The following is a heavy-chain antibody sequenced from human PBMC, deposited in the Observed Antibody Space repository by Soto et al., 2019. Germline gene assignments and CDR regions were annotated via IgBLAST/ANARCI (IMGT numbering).Heavy chain of an antibody. V-gene: IGHV1-69*06. J-gene: IGHJ4*02. CDR1: GGSLSTNP. CDR3: ARRDSGGFYRFFDS. D-gene: IGHD2-15*01. Sequence: VASVKVSCKASGGSLSTNPISWMRQAPGQGLEWMGGTGSGTGPGNHAQKFQGRLTVTADKSTSTVYMELTNLSSEDTAVYYCARRDSGGFYRFFDSWGQGTLVTVSS. CDR2: TGSGTGPG.